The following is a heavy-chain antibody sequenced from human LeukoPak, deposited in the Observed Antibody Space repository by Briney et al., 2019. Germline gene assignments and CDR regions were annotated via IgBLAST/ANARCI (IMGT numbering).Heavy chain of an antibody. Sequence: GASVKVSCKASGYSFTTHGFSWLRQAPGQGLEWMGWISTKGNTNYAQNLQGRVTLTTDSSTNTAYMELMSLRSDDTGMYYCAKCLRGGSSATCYDAFDIWGQGTMVTVSS. CDR3: AKCLRGGSSATCYDAFDI. J-gene: IGHJ3*02. CDR1: GYSFTTHG. V-gene: IGHV1-18*01. D-gene: IGHD2-2*01. CDR2: ISTKGNT.